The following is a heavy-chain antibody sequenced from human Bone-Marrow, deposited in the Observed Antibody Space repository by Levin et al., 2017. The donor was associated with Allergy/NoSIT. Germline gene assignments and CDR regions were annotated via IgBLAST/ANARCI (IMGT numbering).Heavy chain of an antibody. CDR1: EFTFSRYP. D-gene: IGHD3-16*01. Sequence: GGSLRLSCAASEFTFSRYPMHWVRQAPGKGLEWVAVMSHDGNFKSYADSVRGRFTISRDNSENTLYLQMNSLRLEDTCLYYCTRGSGSYPWAVFDHWGLGTLVTVSS. CDR2: MSHDGNFK. CDR3: TRGSGSYPWAVFDH. J-gene: IGHJ4*02. V-gene: IGHV3-30*04.